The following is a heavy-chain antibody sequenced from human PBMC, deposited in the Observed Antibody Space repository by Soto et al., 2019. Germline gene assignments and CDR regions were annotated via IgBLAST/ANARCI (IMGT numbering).Heavy chain of an antibody. D-gene: IGHD4-4*01. CDR2: IIPIFGTA. CDR3: ASDEDYSNYVYYYYGMDV. V-gene: IGHV1-69*06. CDR1: GGTFSSYA. Sequence: QVQLVQSGAEVKKPGSSVKVSCKASGGTFSSYAISWVRQAPGQGLEWMGGIIPIFGTANYAQKFQGRVTITADKSTSTAYMELSSLRSEDTAVYYCASDEDYSNYVYYYYGMDVWGQGTTVTVSS. J-gene: IGHJ6*02.